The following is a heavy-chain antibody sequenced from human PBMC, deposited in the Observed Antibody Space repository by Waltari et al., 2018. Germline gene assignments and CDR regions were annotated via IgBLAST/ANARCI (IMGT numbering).Heavy chain of an antibody. CDR2: INPRRGGT. V-gene: IGHV1-2*02. Sequence: QVQLVQSGAEVKKPGASVKVSCKASGYGFIDYFIPWVRQAPGQGREWMGWINPRRGGTSYAQKFQGRVTMTRDTSRSTAYMDVSNLQSDDTAVYYCARTAKAYGMDVWGQGTTVSVS. D-gene: IGHD2-21*02. J-gene: IGHJ6*02. CDR1: GYGFIDYF. CDR3: ARTAKAYGMDV.